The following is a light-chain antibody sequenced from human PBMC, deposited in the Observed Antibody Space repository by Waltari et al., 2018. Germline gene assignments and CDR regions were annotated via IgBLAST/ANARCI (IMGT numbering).Light chain of an antibody. CDR3: MQGLQIPVT. CDR1: QSLLISAVYSS. V-gene: IGKV2-28*01. Sequence: IVLTQSPLFLPVTPGEPASISCRSSQSLLISAVYSSLDWYFHKPGQPHQLLIYDTSVRPSGVPDRFTGSGSGTDFTLKIRRVEAEDVGVYYCMQGLQIPVTFGQGTTLEIK. CDR2: DTS. J-gene: IGKJ2*01.